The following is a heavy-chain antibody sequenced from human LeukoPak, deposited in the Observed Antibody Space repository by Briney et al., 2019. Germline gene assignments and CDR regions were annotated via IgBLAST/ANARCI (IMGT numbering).Heavy chain of an antibody. CDR2: ISAHNGNT. Sequence: ASVTVSCKASGYTSIDYGISWVRQAPGQGLEWMGWISAHNGNTNYAHKLQGRVTMTTDTSTSTAYMELRSLRSDDTAVYYCARDAADTVRGGDYWGQGTLVTVSS. J-gene: IGHJ4*02. V-gene: IGHV1-18*01. CDR3: ARDAADTVRGGDY. CDR1: GYTSIDYG. D-gene: IGHD5-18*01.